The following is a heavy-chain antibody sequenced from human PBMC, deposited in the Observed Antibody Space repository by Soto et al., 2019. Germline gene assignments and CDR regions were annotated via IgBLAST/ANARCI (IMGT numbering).Heavy chain of an antibody. CDR1: GYTFTDYY. D-gene: IGHD6-6*01. CDR2: INPKTGGT. Sequence: QVQLVQSGAEVKMPGASVKVSCKASGYTFTDYYVHWVRQAPGQGLEWVAWINPKTGGTHYAQKFQGRVTMIRDTSINTAYMEVTSLTSDDTAVYYCARTPESAHHDYWGQGTLVTVSS. V-gene: IGHV1-2*02. J-gene: IGHJ4*02. CDR3: ARTPESAHHDY.